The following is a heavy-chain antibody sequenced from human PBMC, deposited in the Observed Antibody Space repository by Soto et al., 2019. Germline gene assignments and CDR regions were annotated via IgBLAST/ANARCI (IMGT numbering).Heavy chain of an antibody. Sequence: PSETLSLTCTVSGGSISSSIYYWVWIRQPPGKVLEWIGSIYYSGSTYYNPSLKSRVTISVDTSKNQFSLKLSSVTAADTAVYYCARHYDSSGYYYLNWFDPWGQGTLVTVSS. J-gene: IGHJ5*02. CDR2: IYYSGST. CDR3: ARHYDSSGYYYLNWFDP. D-gene: IGHD3-22*01. V-gene: IGHV4-39*01. CDR1: GGSISSSIYY.